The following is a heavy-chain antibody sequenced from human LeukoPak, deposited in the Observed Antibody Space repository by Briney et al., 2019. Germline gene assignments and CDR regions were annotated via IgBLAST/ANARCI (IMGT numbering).Heavy chain of an antibody. J-gene: IGHJ4*02. CDR1: GFTFSSYG. CDR3: CRGYFDY. CDR2: ISYDGSNK. Sequence: PGGSLRLSCAASGFTFSSYGMHWVRQAPGKGLEWVAVISYDGSNKYYADSVKGRFTISRDNSKNTLYLQMNSLRAEDTAVYYCCRGYFDYWGQGTLVTVSS. V-gene: IGHV3-30*03.